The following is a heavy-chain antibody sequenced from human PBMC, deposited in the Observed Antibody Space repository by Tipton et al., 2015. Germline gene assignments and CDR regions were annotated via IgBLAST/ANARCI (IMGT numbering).Heavy chain of an antibody. CDR3: ARVSIAAAIGVDV. D-gene: IGHD6-13*01. CDR2: IHYSGST. CDR1: GVSISSGGYY. J-gene: IGHJ6*02. V-gene: IGHV4-31*03. Sequence: TLSLTCTVSGVSISSGGYYWSWIRQHPGKGLEWIGYIHYSGSTYYKPSLKSRVTISVDTSKNQFSLKLSSVTAADTAVYYCARVSIAAAIGVDVWGQGTTVTVSS.